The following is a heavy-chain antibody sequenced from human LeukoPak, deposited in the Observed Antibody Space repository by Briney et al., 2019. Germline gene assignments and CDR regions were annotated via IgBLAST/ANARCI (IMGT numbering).Heavy chain of an antibody. J-gene: IGHJ5*02. D-gene: IGHD2-8*01. CDR2: GSDSGGT. V-gene: IGHV4-34*01. CDR3: AKNGQSGFSFDP. CDR1: GGSLNGHY. Sequence: SETLSLTCAVYGGSLNGHYWSWIRQPPGKGLEWIGEGSDSGGTKFNPSLKSRVTISADTSKNQFSLKLSSVTAADTAVYYCAKNGQSGFSFDPWGQGTLVTVSS.